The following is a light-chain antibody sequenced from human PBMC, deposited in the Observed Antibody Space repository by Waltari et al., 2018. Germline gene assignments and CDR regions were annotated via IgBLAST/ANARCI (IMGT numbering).Light chain of an antibody. V-gene: IGKV3-20*01. Sequence: EIMLTQSPGTLSLSPGERATLSCRASQSISKYLAWYQQKPGQAPTLLIFDASSRATGIPDRFSGSGSGTDVSLTISRLEPEDVAVYYCQKYGTLPATFGQGTKVEIK. CDR3: QKYGTLPAT. J-gene: IGKJ1*01. CDR1: QSISKY. CDR2: DAS.